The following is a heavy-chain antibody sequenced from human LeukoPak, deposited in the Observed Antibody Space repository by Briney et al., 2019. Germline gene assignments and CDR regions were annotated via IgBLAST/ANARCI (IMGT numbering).Heavy chain of an antibody. CDR1: GGTFSSYA. CDR2: IIPILGIA. V-gene: IGHV1-69*04. J-gene: IGHJ4*02. Sequence: SVKVSCKASGGTFSSYAISWVRQAPGQGLEWMGRIIPILGIANYAQKFQGRVTITADKSTSTAYMELSSLRSEDTAVYYCARRRRSSGGSQGYYFDYWGQGTLVTVSS. D-gene: IGHD6-19*01. CDR3: ARRRRSSGGSQGYYFDY.